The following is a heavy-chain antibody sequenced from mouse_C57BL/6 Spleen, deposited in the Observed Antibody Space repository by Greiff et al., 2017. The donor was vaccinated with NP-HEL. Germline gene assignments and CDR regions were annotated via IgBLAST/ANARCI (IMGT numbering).Heavy chain of an antibody. CDR1: GYTFTSYW. V-gene: IGHV1-69*01. D-gene: IGHD2-9*01. CDR3: ARSAYYGYDAADWYFDV. J-gene: IGHJ1*03. Sequence: VQLQQPGAELVMPGASVKLSCKASGYTFTSYWMHWVKQRPGQGLEWIGEIDPSDSYTNYNQKFKGKSTLTVDKSSSTAYMQLSSLTSEDSAVYYCARSAYYGYDAADWYFDVWGTGTTVTVSS. CDR2: IDPSDSYT.